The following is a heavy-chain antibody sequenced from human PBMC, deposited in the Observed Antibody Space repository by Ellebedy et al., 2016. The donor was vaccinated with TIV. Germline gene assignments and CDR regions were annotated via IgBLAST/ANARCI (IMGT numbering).Heavy chain of an antibody. Sequence: GESLKISCAASGFTFSSYSMNWVRQAPGKGLEWVSYISSSSSYTNYADSVKGRFTISRENAKNSLYLQMNSLRAEDTAVYYCARDSGRYFDWLLPLLDYWGQGTLVTVSS. D-gene: IGHD3-9*01. CDR3: ARDSGRYFDWLLPLLDY. V-gene: IGHV3-21*05. CDR2: ISSSSSYT. J-gene: IGHJ4*02. CDR1: GFTFSSYS.